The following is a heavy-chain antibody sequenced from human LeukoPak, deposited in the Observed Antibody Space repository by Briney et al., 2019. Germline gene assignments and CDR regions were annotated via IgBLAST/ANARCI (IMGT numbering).Heavy chain of an antibody. CDR3: ARGRSDYLRYYFDH. V-gene: IGHV4-34*01. D-gene: IGHD3-22*01. CDR2: INHSGST. J-gene: IGHJ4*02. CDR1: GGSFSGYY. Sequence: SETLSLTCAVYGGSFSGYYWSWIRQPPGKGLEWIGEINHSGSTNYNPSLKSRVTISVDTSKNWFSLKLSSVTAADTAVYYCARGRSDYLRYYFDHWGQGTLVTVSS.